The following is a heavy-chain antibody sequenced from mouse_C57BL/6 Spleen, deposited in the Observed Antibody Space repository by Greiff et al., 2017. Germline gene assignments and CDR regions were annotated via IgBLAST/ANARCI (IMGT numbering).Heavy chain of an antibody. J-gene: IGHJ1*03. Sequence: EVQLVESGGGLVQPKGSLKLSCAASGFSFNTYAMNWVRQAPGKGLEWVARIRSKSNNYATYYANSVKDRFPISRDDSESILYLQKNNLKTEDTAMYYRVRGSNYYWYFEVWGTGTTVTVTS. CDR2: IRSKSNNYAT. CDR3: VRGSNYYWYFEV. CDR1: GFSFNTYA. V-gene: IGHV10-1*01. D-gene: IGHD2-5*01.